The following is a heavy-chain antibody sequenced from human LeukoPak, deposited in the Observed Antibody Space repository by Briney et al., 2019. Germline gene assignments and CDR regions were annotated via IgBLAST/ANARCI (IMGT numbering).Heavy chain of an antibody. J-gene: IGHJ5*02. CDR1: GYSISRGYY. V-gene: IGHV4-38-2*02. CDR3: ARAGYCSSTSCYRFDP. D-gene: IGHD2-2*01. CDR2: IYHSGST. Sequence: SETLSLTCTVSGYSISRGYYWGWIRQPPGKGLEWIGSIYHSGSTYYNPSLKSRVTISVDTSKNQFSLKLSSVTAADTAVYYCARAGYCSSTSCYRFDPWGQGTLVTVSS.